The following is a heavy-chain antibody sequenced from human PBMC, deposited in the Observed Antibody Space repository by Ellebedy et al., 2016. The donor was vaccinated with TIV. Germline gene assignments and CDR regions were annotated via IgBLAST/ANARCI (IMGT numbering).Heavy chain of an antibody. Sequence: ASVKVSXKASGYTFTSYAMHWVRQAPGQRLEWMGWINAGNGNTKYSQKFQGRVTITRDTSASTADMELSSLRSEDTAVYYCARDWGSYCSGGSCYSASHWFDPWGQGTLVTVSS. V-gene: IGHV1-3*01. J-gene: IGHJ5*02. CDR3: ARDWGSYCSGGSCYSASHWFDP. CDR1: GYTFTSYA. D-gene: IGHD2-15*01. CDR2: INAGNGNT.